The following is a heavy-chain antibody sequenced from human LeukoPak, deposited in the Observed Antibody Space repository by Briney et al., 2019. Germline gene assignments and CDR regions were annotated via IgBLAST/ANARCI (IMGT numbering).Heavy chain of an antibody. CDR1: GYSISSGYY. Sequence: PSETLSLTCAVSGYSISSGYYWGWIRQPPGKGLEWIGSIYHSGSTYYNPSLKCRVTISVDTSKNQFSLKLSSVTAADTAVYYCASARYDIFTGYWFDPWGQGTLVTVSS. D-gene: IGHD3-9*01. CDR3: ASARYDIFTGYWFDP. V-gene: IGHV4-38-2*01. CDR2: IYHSGST. J-gene: IGHJ5*02.